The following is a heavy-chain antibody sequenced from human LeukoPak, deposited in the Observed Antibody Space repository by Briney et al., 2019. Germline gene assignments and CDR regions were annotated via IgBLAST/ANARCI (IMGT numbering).Heavy chain of an antibody. D-gene: IGHD6-19*01. CDR2: INHGGST. CDR3: ARAEQWLPKGVFDP. Sequence: SETLSLTCAVYGGSFSGDFWSWIRQSPGKGLEWIGEINHGGSTTYNPSLQSRVTMSVDTSKNQFSLKLSSVTAADTAVYYCARAEQWLPKGVFDPWGQGTLVTVSS. J-gene: IGHJ5*02. V-gene: IGHV4-34*01. CDR1: GGSFSGDF.